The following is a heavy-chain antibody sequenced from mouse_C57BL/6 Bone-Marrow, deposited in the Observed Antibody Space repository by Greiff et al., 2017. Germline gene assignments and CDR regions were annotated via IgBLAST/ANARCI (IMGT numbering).Heavy chain of an antibody. D-gene: IGHD3-2*02. Sequence: VKLQQPGAELVMPGASVKLSCKASGYTFTSYWMHWVKQRPGQGLEWIGEIDPSDSYTNYNQKFKGKSTLTVDKSSSTAYMQLSSLTSEDSAVYYCAKTAQVDFDYWGQGTTLTVSS. V-gene: IGHV1-69*01. CDR3: AKTAQVDFDY. CDR2: IDPSDSYT. J-gene: IGHJ2*01. CDR1: GYTFTSYW.